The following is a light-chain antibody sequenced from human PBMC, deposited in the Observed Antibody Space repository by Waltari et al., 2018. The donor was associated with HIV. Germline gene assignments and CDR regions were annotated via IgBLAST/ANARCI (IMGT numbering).Light chain of an antibody. Sequence: QSVLTQPPSASGTPGQRVTIPCSGSQPNLGSNPVSCYQQLPGTAPKLFIYSNNQRPSGVPDRFSGSKSGTSASLAISGLQSEDEADYYCAAWDDSLNGWVFGGGTKLTVV. J-gene: IGLJ3*02. CDR3: AAWDDSLNGWV. CDR1: QPNLGSNP. CDR2: SNN. V-gene: IGLV1-44*01.